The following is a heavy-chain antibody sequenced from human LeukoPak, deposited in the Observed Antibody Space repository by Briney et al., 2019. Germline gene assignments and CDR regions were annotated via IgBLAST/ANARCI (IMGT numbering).Heavy chain of an antibody. V-gene: IGHV4-38-2*02. Sequence: SETLSLTCAVSGYSISSGYYWGWIRQPPGKGLEWTGSIYHSGSTYYNPSLKSRVTISVDTSKNQFSLKLSSVTAADTAVYYCARDVRMRCSSTSCNDPGWFDPWGQGTLVTVSS. CDR1: GYSISSGYY. CDR2: IYHSGST. J-gene: IGHJ5*02. D-gene: IGHD2-2*01. CDR3: ARDVRMRCSSTSCNDPGWFDP.